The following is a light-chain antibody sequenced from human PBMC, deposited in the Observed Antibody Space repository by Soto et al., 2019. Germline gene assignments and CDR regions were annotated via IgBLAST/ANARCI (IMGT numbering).Light chain of an antibody. CDR3: QNYKGVPLT. J-gene: IGKJ4*01. CDR1: QDISNY. Sequence: DIQMTQSPSSLSASVGDRVTITCRASQDISNYLAWYQQKPGKVPKLLIYGASTLQSAVPSRFSGTGSGTVFTLTISSLQPEDVATYSCQNYKGVPLTFGGGTKVEVK. V-gene: IGKV1-27*01. CDR2: GAS.